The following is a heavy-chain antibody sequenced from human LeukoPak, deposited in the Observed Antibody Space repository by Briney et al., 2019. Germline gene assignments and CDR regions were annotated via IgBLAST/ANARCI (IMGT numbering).Heavy chain of an antibody. Sequence: GGSLRLSCAASGFTFSSYWMSWVRQAPGKGLEWVANIKQDGSEKYYVDSVKGRFLIFRDTSKNTVDLQMNSLRVEDTAVYYCAASNSGYDWFDYWGQGTLVTVSS. CDR2: IKQDGSEK. CDR3: AASNSGYDWFDY. V-gene: IGHV3-7*03. J-gene: IGHJ4*02. D-gene: IGHD5-12*01. CDR1: GFTFSSYW.